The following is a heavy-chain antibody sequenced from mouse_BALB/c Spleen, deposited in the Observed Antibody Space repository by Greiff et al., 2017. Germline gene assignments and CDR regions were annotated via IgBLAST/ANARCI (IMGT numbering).Heavy chain of an antibody. CDR1: GFSLTSYG. D-gene: IGHD2-12*01. J-gene: IGHJ4*01. Sequence: VQRVESGPGLVQPSQSLSITCTVSGFSLTSYGVHWVRQSPGKGLEWLGVIWSGGSTDYNAAFISRLSISKDNSKSQVFFKMNSLQANDTAIYYCARMPYSRGYAMDYWGQGTSVTVSS. CDR3: ARMPYSRGYAMDY. CDR2: IWSGGST. V-gene: IGHV2-2*02.